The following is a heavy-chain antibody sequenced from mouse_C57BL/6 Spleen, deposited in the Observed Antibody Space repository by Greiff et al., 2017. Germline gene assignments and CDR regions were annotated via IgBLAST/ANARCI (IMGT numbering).Heavy chain of an antibody. CDR3: ARRVGSSLAWFAY. CDR1: GFAFTNYL. J-gene: IGHJ3*01. D-gene: IGHD1-1*01. Sequence: VNVVESGAELVRPGTSVKVSCTASGFAFTNYLIEWVKQRPGQGLEWIGGINPGSGGTNYTEKVKGQATLTEDKSYSTAYLQLSSLTSEDSAVYFCARRVGSSLAWFAYWGQGTLVTVSA. V-gene: IGHV1-54*01. CDR2: INPGSGGT.